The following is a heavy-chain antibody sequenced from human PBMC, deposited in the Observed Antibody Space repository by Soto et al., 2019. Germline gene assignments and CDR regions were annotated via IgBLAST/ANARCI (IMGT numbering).Heavy chain of an antibody. V-gene: IGHV3-30*18. CDR2: ISYDGSNK. CDR1: GFTFSSYG. Sequence: PGGSLRLSCSASGFTFSSYGMHWVRQAPGKGLEWVAVISYDGSNKYYADSVKGRFTISRDNSKNTLYLQMNSLRAEDTAVYYCAKGYDFWSGYYSDPETNLYYGMDVWGQGTTVTVSS. CDR3: AKGYDFWSGYYSDPETNLYYGMDV. D-gene: IGHD3-3*01. J-gene: IGHJ6*02.